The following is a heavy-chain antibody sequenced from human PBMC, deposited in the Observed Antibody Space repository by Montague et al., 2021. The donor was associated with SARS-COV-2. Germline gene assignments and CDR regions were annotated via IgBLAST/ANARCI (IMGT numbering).Heavy chain of an antibody. J-gene: IGHJ4*02. Sequence: SETLSLTCAVYGGSISSSSYYWGWIRQPPGKGLEWIGSIYYSGSTYYNPSLKSRVTISVDTSKNQFSLKLSSVTAADTAVYYCARRTSGWYFIWGQGTLVTVSS. CDR1: GGSISSSSYY. D-gene: IGHD6-19*01. CDR2: IYYSGST. V-gene: IGHV4-39*01. CDR3: ARRTSGWYFI.